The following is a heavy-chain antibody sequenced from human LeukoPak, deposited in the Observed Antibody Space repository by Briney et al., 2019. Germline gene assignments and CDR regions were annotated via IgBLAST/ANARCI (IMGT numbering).Heavy chain of an antibody. Sequence: SSETLSLTCTVSGGSISSYYWCWIRQPPGNGLEWIGCIYSSGSTNYNPPLKSRVTILVDTSKKQFSLKLSSVTAADTAVYYCARISRDGYNYSNYWGQRTLVTVSS. D-gene: IGHD5-24*01. CDR3: ARISRDGYNYSNY. CDR2: IYSSGST. CDR1: GGSISSYY. V-gene: IGHV4-59*01. J-gene: IGHJ4*02.